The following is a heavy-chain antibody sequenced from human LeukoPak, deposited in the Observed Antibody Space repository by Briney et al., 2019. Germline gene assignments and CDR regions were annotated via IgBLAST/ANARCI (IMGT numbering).Heavy chain of an antibody. CDR3: ARTYYDILTGYNPYFDY. CDR2: ISYDGSNK. V-gene: IGHV3-30*04. Sequence: PGGSLRLSCAASGFTFSSYAMHWVRQAPGKGLEWVAVISYDGSNKYYADSVKGRFTISRDNAKNFLYLQMNSLRAGDTAVYYCARTYYDILTGYNPYFDYWGQGILVTVSS. D-gene: IGHD3-9*01. CDR1: GFTFSSYA. J-gene: IGHJ4*02.